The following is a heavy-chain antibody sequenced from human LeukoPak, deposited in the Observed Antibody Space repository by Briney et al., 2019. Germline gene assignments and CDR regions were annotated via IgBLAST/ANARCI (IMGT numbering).Heavy chain of an antibody. CDR2: ITPIINSA. Sequence: SVKVSCKTSGGTFRSHIFSWVRQAPGQGLEWMGRITPIINSAKYAQKFRDRLTITADTSTGTAYMELSSLTSEDTALYYCTRVNLRGGQYNWFDPWGQGTLVTVSS. V-gene: IGHV1-69*08. J-gene: IGHJ5*02. CDR3: TRVNLRGGQYNWFDP. CDR1: GGTFRSHI. D-gene: IGHD3-16*01.